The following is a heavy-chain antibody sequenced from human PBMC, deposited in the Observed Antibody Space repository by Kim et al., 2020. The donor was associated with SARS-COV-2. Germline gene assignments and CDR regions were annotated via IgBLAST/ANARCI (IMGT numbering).Heavy chain of an antibody. D-gene: IGHD3-10*01. J-gene: IGHJ6*02. V-gene: IGHV1-18*01. CDR3: ARMVRGVIPYYYYGMDV. Sequence: KLQGRVTMTTDTSTSTAYMELRSLRSDDTAVYYCARMVRGVIPYYYYGMDVWGQGTTVTVSS.